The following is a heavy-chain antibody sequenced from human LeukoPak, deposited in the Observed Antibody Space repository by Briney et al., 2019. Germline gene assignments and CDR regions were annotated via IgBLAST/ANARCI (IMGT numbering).Heavy chain of an antibody. CDR2: ISWNSGSI. V-gene: IGHV3-9*01. J-gene: IGHJ4*02. CDR3: AKGQYYYGSGSYYIDY. CDR1: GFTFDDYA. Sequence: GGSLRLSCAASGFTFDDYAMHWVRQAPGKGLEWVSGISWNSGSIGYADSVKGRFTISRDNAKNSLYLQMNSLRAEDTALYYCAKGQYYYGSGSYYIDYWGQGTLVTVSS. D-gene: IGHD3-10*01.